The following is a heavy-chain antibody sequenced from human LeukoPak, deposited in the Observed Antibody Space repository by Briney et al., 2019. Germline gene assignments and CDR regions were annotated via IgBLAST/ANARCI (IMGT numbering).Heavy chain of an antibody. V-gene: IGHV1-2*02. CDR1: AYTFTVYY. CDR2: INPNSGGT. J-gene: IGHJ4*02. Sequence: ASVTLCFTAAAYTFTVYYMRWVRQAPGQGLGWMGWINPNSGGTNYAQKFQGRVTMTRDTSISTAYMELSRLRSDDTAVYCCARDLVYYDSSGFPDYWGQGTLVTVSS. CDR3: ARDLVYYDSSGFPDY. D-gene: IGHD3-22*01.